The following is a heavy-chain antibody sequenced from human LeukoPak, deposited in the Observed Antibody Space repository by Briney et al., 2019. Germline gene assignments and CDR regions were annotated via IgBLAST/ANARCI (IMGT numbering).Heavy chain of an antibody. CDR2: IYYSGST. J-gene: IGHJ2*01. Sequence: SETLSLTSTVSGGSLSSNSYYWGWIRQPPGKGLQWIGSIYYSGSTYYNPSLKSRVTISVDTSKNQFSLKLSSVAAADTAVYYCATSLRLDWYFDLWGRGTLVSVSS. V-gene: IGHV4-39*01. CDR3: ATSLRLDWYFDL. CDR1: GGSLSSNSYY. D-gene: IGHD5/OR15-5a*01.